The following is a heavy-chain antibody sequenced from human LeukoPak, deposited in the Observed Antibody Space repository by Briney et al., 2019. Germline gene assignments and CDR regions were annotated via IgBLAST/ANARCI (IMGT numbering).Heavy chain of an antibody. CDR2: IYYSGST. CDR1: GGSISSSSYY. Sequence: PSGTLSLTCTVSGGSISSSSYYWGWIRQPPGKGLEWIGSIYYSGSTYYNPSLKSRVTISVDTSKNQFSLKLSSVTAADTAVYYCASSSWIQLWFKIDYWGQGTLVTVSS. J-gene: IGHJ4*02. D-gene: IGHD5-18*01. CDR3: ASSSWIQLWFKIDY. V-gene: IGHV4-39*01.